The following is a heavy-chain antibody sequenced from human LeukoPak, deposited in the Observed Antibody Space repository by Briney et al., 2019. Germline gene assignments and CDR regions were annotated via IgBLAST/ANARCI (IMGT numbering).Heavy chain of an antibody. CDR3: SKGLRYADIYFDQ. J-gene: IGHJ4*02. V-gene: IGHV3-21*01. CDR2: ISSSSNYI. Sequence: GGSVRRSCAASGFSFSDYSRNWLRQAPGKGLEWFSVISSSSNYIYYADSLKGRFAISRDNAKSSLYLQMSSMRAEDKAVYYCSKGLRYADIYFDQWGQGTVAIVSS. D-gene: IGHD3-9*01. CDR1: GFSFSDYS.